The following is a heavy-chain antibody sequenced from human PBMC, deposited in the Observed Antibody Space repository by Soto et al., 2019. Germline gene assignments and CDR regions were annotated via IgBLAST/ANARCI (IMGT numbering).Heavy chain of an antibody. V-gene: IGHV3-21*01. CDR2: TSSSSSYI. J-gene: IGHJ6*02. CDR3: AREVGSGYDYYYYYGMDV. Sequence: GGSLRLSCAASGFTFSSYSMNWVRQAPGKGLEWVSSTSSSSSYIYYADSVKGRFTISRDNAKNSLYLQMNSLRAEDTAVYYCAREVGSGYDYYYYYGMDVWGQGTTVTVSS. CDR1: GFTFSSYS. D-gene: IGHD5-12*01.